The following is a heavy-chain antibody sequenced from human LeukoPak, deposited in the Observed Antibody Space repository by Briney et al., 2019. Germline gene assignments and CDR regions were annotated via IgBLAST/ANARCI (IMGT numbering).Heavy chain of an antibody. CDR1: GFILRSYW. V-gene: IGHV3-7*03. CDR3: ARDIVVITAAHLLEY. D-gene: IGHD2-2*01. Sequence: PGGSLRLSCAVSGFILRSYWMSWLRQAQGKELEWVANIKQDGSEKYYVDSVKGRFTISRDNAKNSLYLQMNSLRAEDTAVYYCARDIVVITAAHLLEYWGQGTLVTVSS. J-gene: IGHJ4*02. CDR2: IKQDGSEK.